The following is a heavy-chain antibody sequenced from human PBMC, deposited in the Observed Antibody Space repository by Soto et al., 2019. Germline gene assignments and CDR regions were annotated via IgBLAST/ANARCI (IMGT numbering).Heavy chain of an antibody. CDR3: GGGQITIFSFDY. CDR1: GGSISSYY. J-gene: IGHJ4*02. D-gene: IGHD3-9*01. Sequence: SETLSLTCTVSGGSISSYYWSWIRQPPGKGLEWIGYIYYSGNTNYNPSLKSRVTISLDTSKKQFSLKLNSVTAADTAVYYRGGGQITIFSFDYWGQGALVTVSS. V-gene: IGHV4-59*01. CDR2: IYYSGNT.